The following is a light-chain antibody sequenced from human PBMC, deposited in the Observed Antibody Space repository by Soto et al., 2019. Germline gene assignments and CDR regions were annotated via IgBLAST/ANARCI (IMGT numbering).Light chain of an antibody. CDR2: DDS. CDR1: NIGSKS. V-gene: IGLV3-21*02. Sequence: SYELTQPPSVSVAPGQTARITCGGTNIGSKSVHWYQQKPGQAPMLVVYDDSDRPSGIPERFSGSNSGNTATLTISRVEAGDEADYYCQVWDSSSDQGVFGTGTKLTVL. CDR3: QVWDSSSDQGV. J-gene: IGLJ1*01.